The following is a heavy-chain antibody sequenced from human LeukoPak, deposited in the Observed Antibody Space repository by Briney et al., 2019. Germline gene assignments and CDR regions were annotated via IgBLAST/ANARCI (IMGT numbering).Heavy chain of an antibody. V-gene: IGHV3-15*01. J-gene: IGHJ4*02. CDR2: IKSKTDGGTT. D-gene: IGHD5-12*01. CDR1: GXAFSNAW. Sequence: GGSLRLSCAASGXAFSNAWMSWVRXAPGKGLEWVGRIKSKTDGGTTDYAAPVKGRFTISRDDSKNTLYPQMNSLKTEDTAVYYCTTGGYGGQFDYWGQGTLVTVSS. CDR3: TTGGYGGQFDY.